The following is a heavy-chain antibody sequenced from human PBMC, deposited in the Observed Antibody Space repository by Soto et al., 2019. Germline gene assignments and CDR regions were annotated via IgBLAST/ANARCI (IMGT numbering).Heavy chain of an antibody. CDR3: ARGQRFSDWFDP. V-gene: IGHV4-4*07. J-gene: IGHJ5*02. CDR2: VDTSGGT. Sequence: SETLSLTCTVSGGSMNSYYWTWIRQPAGKGLEWIGRVDTSGGTHYNPSLKSRVTTSVDTSKNQFSLRLISVTDADTAVYYCARGQRFSDWFDPWGQGTLVTVSS. CDR1: GGSMNSYY. D-gene: IGHD3-3*01.